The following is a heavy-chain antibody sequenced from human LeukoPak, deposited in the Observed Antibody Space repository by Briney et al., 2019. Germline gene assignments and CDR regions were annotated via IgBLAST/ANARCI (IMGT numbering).Heavy chain of an antibody. CDR2: IYYSGTT. J-gene: IGHJ4*02. CDR1: GGSISSYY. CDR3: GRDGTGVIDY. D-gene: IGHD7-27*01. V-gene: IGHV4-59*01. Sequence: SETLSHTCTVSGGSISSYYWSWIRQPPGKGLEWIGYIYYSGTTRYNPSLKSRVTISVDTSKNQFSLKLTSVTAADTAVYYCGRDGTGVIDYWGQGALVTVSS.